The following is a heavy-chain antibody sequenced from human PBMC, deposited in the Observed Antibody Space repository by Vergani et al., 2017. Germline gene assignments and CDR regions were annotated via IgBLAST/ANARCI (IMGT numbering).Heavy chain of an antibody. CDR3: ARGLGSGGSFIIRLPLDY. J-gene: IGHJ4*02. Sequence: QVQLVQSGAEVKKPGSSVKVTCKASGYTFSTYGISWVRQAPGQGLEWMGWISAYNGNTNYAQKLQGRVTMTTDTSTSTAYMELRSLRSDDTAVYYCARGLGSGGSFIIRLPLDYWGQGTLVTVSS. D-gene: IGHD2-15*01. V-gene: IGHV1-18*01. CDR1: GYTFSTYG. CDR2: ISAYNGNT.